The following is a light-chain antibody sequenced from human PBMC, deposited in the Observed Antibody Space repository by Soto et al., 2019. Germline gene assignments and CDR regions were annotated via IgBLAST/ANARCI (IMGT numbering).Light chain of an antibody. CDR2: DAS. Sequence: EIVLTQSPATLSLSPGERATLSCRASQSVSNYLAWYQQKPGQAPRLLIYDASNRATDIPARFSGSGSGTDFTLTISSLEPEDFAVYYCQQYNRWPLTFGGGTKVDIK. V-gene: IGKV3-11*01. J-gene: IGKJ4*01. CDR3: QQYNRWPLT. CDR1: QSVSNY.